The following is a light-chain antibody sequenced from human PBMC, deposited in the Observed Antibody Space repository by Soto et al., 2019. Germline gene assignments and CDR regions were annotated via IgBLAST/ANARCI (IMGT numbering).Light chain of an antibody. CDR1: QAYRSG. Sequence: AIQVTQSPSSLSASVGDRVTITCRATQAYRSGLGWYQQKPGIAPKLLIYAASDLQAEVPSRFSRSGSGTDFTLTISSLQAEDFATYYCLQDHDYQWTFGQGTKLEIK. V-gene: IGKV1-6*01. CDR3: LQDHDYQWT. CDR2: AAS. J-gene: IGKJ2*02.